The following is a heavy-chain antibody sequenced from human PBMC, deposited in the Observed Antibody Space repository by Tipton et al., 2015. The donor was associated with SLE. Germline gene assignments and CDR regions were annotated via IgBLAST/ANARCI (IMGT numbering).Heavy chain of an antibody. V-gene: IGHV3-23*01. CDR2: ISGTGGNT. Sequence: SLRLSCVASGFTFSNYAMAWIRQAPGKGLEWVSSISGTGGNTFYADSVKGRFTISRDSAKNTVYLQMNSLRAEDTAMYYCAKSGSGWYDASDIWGQGTMVTVSS. D-gene: IGHD6-19*01. CDR1: GFTFSNYA. CDR3: AKSGSGWYDASDI. J-gene: IGHJ3*02.